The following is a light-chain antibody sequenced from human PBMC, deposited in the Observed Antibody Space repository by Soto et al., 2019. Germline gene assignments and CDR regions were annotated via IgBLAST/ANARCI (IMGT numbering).Light chain of an antibody. CDR3: QQYGSSPKT. CDR2: AAS. V-gene: IGKV1-39*01. J-gene: IGKJ1*01. Sequence: DIQMTQSPSSLSASVGDRVTITCRASQSISSYLNWYQQKPGKAPKLLIYAASSLQSGVPSRFSGSGSGTEFTLTISSLQPDDFATYYCQQYGSSPKTFGQGTKVDIK. CDR1: QSISSY.